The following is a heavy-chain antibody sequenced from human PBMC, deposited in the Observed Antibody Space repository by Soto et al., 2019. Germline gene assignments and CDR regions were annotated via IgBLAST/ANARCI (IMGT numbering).Heavy chain of an antibody. CDR2: ISGSGGST. Sequence: GGSLRLSCAASGFTFSTCAMSWVRRAPGKGLEWVSAISGSGGSTYYADSVKGRFTISRDNSKNTLFLQMNSLRVEDTAVYYCATRRDASYYYYGMDVWGQGTTVTV. J-gene: IGHJ6*02. CDR1: GFTFSTCA. CDR3: ATRRDASYYYYGMDV. V-gene: IGHV3-23*01.